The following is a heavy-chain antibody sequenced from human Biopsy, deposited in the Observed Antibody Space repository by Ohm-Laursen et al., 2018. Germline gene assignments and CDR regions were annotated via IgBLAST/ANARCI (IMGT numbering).Heavy chain of an antibody. CDR1: GGSLSSHY. J-gene: IGHJ2*01. CDR3: ARDRGYYSDRTVPGYFDL. Sequence: SDTLSLTCTVSGGSLSSHYWTWIRQPPGKGLEWIGHISHTGYTSYKSSLKSRVTISLDTSRKHFSLRLTSLAAADTAMYYCARDRGYYSDRTVPGYFDLWGRGTLVTVSS. CDR2: ISHTGYT. D-gene: IGHD3-22*01. V-gene: IGHV4-59*11.